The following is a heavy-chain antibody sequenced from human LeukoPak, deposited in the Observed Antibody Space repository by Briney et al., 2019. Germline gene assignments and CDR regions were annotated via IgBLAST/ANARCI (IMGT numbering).Heavy chain of an antibody. CDR3: ASSTTVTKGWFDP. CDR1: GFTFSSYA. Sequence: GGSLRLSCAASGFTFSSYAMHWVRQAPGKGLEWVAVISYDGSNKYYADSVKGRFTISRDNSKNTLYLQMNSLRAEDTAVYYCASSTTVTKGWFDPWGQGTLVTVSS. J-gene: IGHJ5*02. V-gene: IGHV3-30-3*01. D-gene: IGHD4-17*01. CDR2: ISYDGSNK.